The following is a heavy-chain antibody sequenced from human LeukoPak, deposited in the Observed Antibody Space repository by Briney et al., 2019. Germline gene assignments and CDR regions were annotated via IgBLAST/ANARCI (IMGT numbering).Heavy chain of an antibody. CDR1: GDSVSSDTAA. Sequence: SQTLSLTCNISGDSVSSDTAAWNWVRQSRSRGLEWLGRTYYRSTWSTDYAVSAQSRITINPDTSRNHFSLQLSSVTPEDTAVYYCARDRGGFDSWGQGTLVTVSS. J-gene: IGHJ5*01. D-gene: IGHD3-10*01. CDR2: TYYRSTWST. V-gene: IGHV6-1*01. CDR3: ARDRGGFDS.